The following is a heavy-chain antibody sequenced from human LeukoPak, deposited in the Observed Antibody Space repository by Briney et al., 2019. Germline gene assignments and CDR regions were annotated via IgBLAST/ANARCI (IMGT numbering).Heavy chain of an antibody. D-gene: IGHD1-7*01. J-gene: IGHJ6*03. V-gene: IGHV3-23*01. CDR3: ARDWNYGPYYYYYMDV. Sequence: GGSLRLSCAASGFTFSSYAMSWVRQAPGKGLEWVSVISGGGGSTYFADSVKGRFTISRDNSKNTLYLQMNSLRAEDTAVYYCARDWNYGPYYYYYMDVWGKGTTVTVSS. CDR2: ISGGGGST. CDR1: GFTFSSYA.